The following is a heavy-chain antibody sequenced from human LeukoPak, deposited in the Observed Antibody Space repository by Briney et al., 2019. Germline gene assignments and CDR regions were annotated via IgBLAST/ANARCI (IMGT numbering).Heavy chain of an antibody. Sequence: SVKVSCKASGGTFSSYAISWVRQAPGQGLEWMGGIIPIFGTANYAQKFQGRVTITADESTSTAYMELSSLRSEDTAVYYCARVAGYSYGCDYWGQGTLVTVSS. CDR1: GGTFSSYA. CDR2: IIPIFGTA. CDR3: ARVAGYSYGCDY. J-gene: IGHJ4*02. D-gene: IGHD5-18*01. V-gene: IGHV1-69*13.